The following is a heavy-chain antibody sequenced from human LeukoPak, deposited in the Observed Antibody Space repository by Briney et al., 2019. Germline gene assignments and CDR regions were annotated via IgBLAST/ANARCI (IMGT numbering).Heavy chain of an antibody. J-gene: IGHJ4*02. V-gene: IGHV3-30*18. CDR3: AKFGASSGYHYYFDY. Sequence: PGGSLRLSCAASGFTFSSYGMHWVRQAPGKGLEWVAVISYDGSNKYYADSVKGRFTISRDNSKNTLYLQMNSLRAVDTAVYYCAKFGASSGYHYYFDYWGQGTLVTVSS. CDR2: ISYDGSNK. D-gene: IGHD3-22*01. CDR1: GFTFSSYG.